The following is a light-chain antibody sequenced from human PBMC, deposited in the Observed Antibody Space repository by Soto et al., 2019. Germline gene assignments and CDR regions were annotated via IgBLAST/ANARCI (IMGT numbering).Light chain of an antibody. CDR3: QQRSNWPT. V-gene: IGKV3-11*01. Sequence: EIVLTQSPATLSLSPGERATLSCRASQSVSNYLAWYQQKPGQAPRLLIYDASTRATGIPARFSGSGSGTDFTLTIGSLQPEDFAVYYCQQRSNWPTFGGGTKVEIE. CDR1: QSVSNY. J-gene: IGKJ4*01. CDR2: DAS.